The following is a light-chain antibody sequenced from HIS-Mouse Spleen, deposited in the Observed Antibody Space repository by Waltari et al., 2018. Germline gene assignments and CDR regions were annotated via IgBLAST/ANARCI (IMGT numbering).Light chain of an antibody. J-gene: IGKJ1*01. CDR1: QGISSY. CDR3: QKLNSYPPT. V-gene: IGKV1-9*01. Sequence: DIQLTQSPSFLSASVGDRVTITCRASQGISSYLAWYQQKPGKAPKLLIYASSTLQSGVPSRFSGSGSGKEFTFKISSLQPEDFATYYCQKLNSYPPTFGQGTKVEIK. CDR2: ASS.